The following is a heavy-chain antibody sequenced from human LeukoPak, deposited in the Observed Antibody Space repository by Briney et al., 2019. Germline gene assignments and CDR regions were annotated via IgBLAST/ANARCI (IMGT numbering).Heavy chain of an antibody. CDR2: INHSGST. Sequence: SETLSLTCAVYGGPFNDYHCRWVAQPPGKGLEWVGEINHSGSTNYNPPLKSRVTISVETSKDQFSLKLSSATAADTVVYYCARARSHVDIVATISRPFGAYFDYWGQGTLVTVSS. D-gene: IGHD5-12*01. V-gene: IGHV4-34*01. CDR3: ARARSHVDIVATISRPFGAYFDY. J-gene: IGHJ4*02. CDR1: GGPFNDYH.